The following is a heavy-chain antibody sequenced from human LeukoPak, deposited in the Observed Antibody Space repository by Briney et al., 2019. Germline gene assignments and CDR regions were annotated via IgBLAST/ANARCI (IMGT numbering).Heavy chain of an antibody. D-gene: IGHD3-16*01. V-gene: IGHV3-33*06. CDR3: AKDKDYGYYMDV. CDR1: GFTFSSYG. Sequence: PGGSLRLSCAASGFTFSSYGMHWVRQAPGKGLEWVAVIWYDGSDKYYADSVKGRFTISRDNSKNTLYLQVNSLRAEDTAVYYCAKDKDYGYYMDVWGKGTTVTVSS. CDR2: IWYDGSDK. J-gene: IGHJ6*03.